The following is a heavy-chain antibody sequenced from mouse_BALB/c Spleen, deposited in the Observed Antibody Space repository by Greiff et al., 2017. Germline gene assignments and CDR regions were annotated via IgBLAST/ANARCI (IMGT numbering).Heavy chain of an antibody. V-gene: IGHV5-6-5*01. D-gene: IGHD2-1*01. CDR2: ISSGGST. Sequence: EVMLVESGGGLVKPGGSLKLSCAASGFTFSSYAMSWVRQTPEKRLEWVASISSGGSTYYPDSVKGRFTISRDNARNILYLQMSSLRSEDTAMYYCARPLYYGNYAWFAYWGQGTLVTVSA. J-gene: IGHJ3*01. CDR3: ARPLYYGNYAWFAY. CDR1: GFTFSSYA.